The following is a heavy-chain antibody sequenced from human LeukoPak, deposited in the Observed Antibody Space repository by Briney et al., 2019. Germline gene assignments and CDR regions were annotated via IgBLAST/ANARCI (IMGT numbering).Heavy chain of an antibody. CDR2: IYYVGSP. V-gene: IGHV4-39*02. D-gene: IGHD3-22*01. J-gene: IGHJ3*02. CDR3: ARDPANYYDRRGAFDI. CDR1: GDSISRGDSY. Sequence: SETLSLTCSVSGDSISRGDSYWGWIRQYPGKGLEWLGSIYYVGSPYNNPSLNSRRVTMSVDTSKNQFSLKLTSVTAADTAVYYCARDPANYYDRRGAFDIWGQGTMVTVSS.